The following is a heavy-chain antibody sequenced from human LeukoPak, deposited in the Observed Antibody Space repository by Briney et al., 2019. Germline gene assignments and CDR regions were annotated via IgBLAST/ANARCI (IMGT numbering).Heavy chain of an antibody. D-gene: IGHD5-18*01. CDR3: ARDVDTAIDY. J-gene: IGHJ4*02. CDR1: GFTLSSYS. V-gene: IGHV3-48*01. Sequence: GGSLRPSCAASGFTLSSYSMNWVRQAPGKGLEWVSYISSSSSTIYYADSVKGRFTISRDNAKNSLYLQMNSLRAEDTAVYYCARDVDTAIDYWGQGTLVTVSS. CDR2: ISSSSSTI.